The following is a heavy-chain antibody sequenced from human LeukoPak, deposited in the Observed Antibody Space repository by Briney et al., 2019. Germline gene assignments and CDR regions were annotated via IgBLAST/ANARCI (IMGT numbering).Heavy chain of an antibody. Sequence: SQTLSLTCAISGDSVSTNSAAWNWIRQSPSRGLEWLGRTYYTSKWYNDYAQSMKGRITINPDTSKNQFSLQLNSVTPEDTALYYCARGTRDGYNPTFDYWGQGTLVTVSS. CDR2: TYYTSKWYN. J-gene: IGHJ4*02. V-gene: IGHV6-1*01. D-gene: IGHD5-24*01. CDR1: GDSVSTNSAA. CDR3: ARGTRDGYNPTFDY.